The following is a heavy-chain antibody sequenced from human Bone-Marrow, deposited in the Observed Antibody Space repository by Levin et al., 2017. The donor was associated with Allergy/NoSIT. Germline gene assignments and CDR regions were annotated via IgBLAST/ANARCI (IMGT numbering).Heavy chain of an antibody. Sequence: PGESLKISCAASGFTFSSYAMSWVRQAPGKGLEWVSAISGNDGSTYYADSVKGRFTVSRDNSKNTLYLQMESLRAEDTAVYYCAKDRLSVMTTISTHWFDPWGQGTLVTVSS. CDR1: GFTFSSYA. CDR2: ISGNDGST. J-gene: IGHJ5*01. CDR3: AKDRLSVMTTISTHWFDP. V-gene: IGHV3-23*01. D-gene: IGHD4-11*01.